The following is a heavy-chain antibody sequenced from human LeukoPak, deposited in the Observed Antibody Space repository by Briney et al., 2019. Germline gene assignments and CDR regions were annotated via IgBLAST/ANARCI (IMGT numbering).Heavy chain of an antibody. CDR2: IRGST. V-gene: IGHV3-23*01. D-gene: IGHD5-12*01. Sequence: GASLRLSRAASGFTFNNYAMSWVRQAPGKGLEWVSLIRGSTYYADSVKGRFTISRDNSQNTLYLQMNSLRAEDTALYYCAKDLGGSTDYWGQGTLVTVSS. CDR1: GFTFNNYA. J-gene: IGHJ4*02. CDR3: AKDLGGSTDY.